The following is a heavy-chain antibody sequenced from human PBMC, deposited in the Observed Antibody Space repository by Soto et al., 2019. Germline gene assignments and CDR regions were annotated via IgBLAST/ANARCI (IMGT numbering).Heavy chain of an antibody. D-gene: IGHD3-16*01. CDR1: GGSFSGYY. CDR2: INHSGST. Sequence: SETLSLTCAVYGGSFSGYYWSWIRQPPGKGLEWIGEINHSGSTNYNPSLKSRVTISVDTSKNQFSLKLSSVTAADTAVYYCTTGLGPFDYWGQGTLVTVSS. CDR3: TTGLGPFDY. J-gene: IGHJ4*02. V-gene: IGHV4-34*01.